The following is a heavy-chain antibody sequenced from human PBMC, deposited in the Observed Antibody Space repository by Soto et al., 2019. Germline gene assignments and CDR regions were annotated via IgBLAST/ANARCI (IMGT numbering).Heavy chain of an antibody. V-gene: IGHV1-69*13. D-gene: IGHD3-3*01. CDR2: FIPVYRTL. CDR1: GGSFGKSA. CDR3: ATGLMWIGYFTIDS. Sequence: ASVKVSCKASGGSFGKSAINWVRQTPGQGLEWLGGFIPVYRTLNYAQKFQGRVTITADESTGTAYMTLSSLASDDTAVYYCATGLMWIGYFTIDSWGQGTRVTVFS. J-gene: IGHJ4*02.